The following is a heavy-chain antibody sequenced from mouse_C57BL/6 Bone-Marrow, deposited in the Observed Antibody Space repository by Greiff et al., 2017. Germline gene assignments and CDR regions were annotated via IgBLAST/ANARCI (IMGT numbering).Heavy chain of an antibody. CDR2: IYPYNGVS. J-gene: IGHJ4*01. V-gene: IGHV1-31*01. Sequence: VQLKQSGPELVKPGASVKISCKASGYSFTGYYMHWVKQSHGNILDWIGYIYPYNGVSSYNQKFKGKATLTVDKPSSTAYMELRSLTSEDSAVYYCASQISDLLWLRRSVYYAMDYWGQGTSVTVSS. CDR3: ASQISDLLWLRRSVYYAMDY. D-gene: IGHD2-2*01. CDR1: GYSFTGYY.